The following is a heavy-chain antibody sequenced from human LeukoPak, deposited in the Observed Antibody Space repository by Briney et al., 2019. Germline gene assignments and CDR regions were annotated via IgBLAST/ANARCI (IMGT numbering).Heavy chain of an antibody. CDR1: GFTFSTYG. V-gene: IGHV3-33*01. CDR3: ARDLYSSLSGVFDY. CDR2: IWYDGSNK. Sequence: GGSLRLSCAASGFTFSTYGMNWVRQAPGKGLEWVTVIWYDGSNKYYADSVKGRFTISRDNSKNTLYLQMDGLRAEDTAVYYCARDLYSSLSGVFDYWGQGTLVTVSS. D-gene: IGHD6-6*01. J-gene: IGHJ4*02.